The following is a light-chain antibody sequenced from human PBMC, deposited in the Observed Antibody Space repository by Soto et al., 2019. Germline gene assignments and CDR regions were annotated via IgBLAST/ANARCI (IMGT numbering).Light chain of an antibody. CDR1: KLGDKY. V-gene: IGLV3-1*01. Sequence: SYELTQPPSVSVSPGQTASITCSGDKLGDKYACWYQQKPGQSPVLVIYQNNKRPSGIPERFSGSNSGNTATLTISGTQAMDEADYYCQAWASSTGVFETGTKVTVL. J-gene: IGLJ1*01. CDR2: QNN. CDR3: QAWASSTGV.